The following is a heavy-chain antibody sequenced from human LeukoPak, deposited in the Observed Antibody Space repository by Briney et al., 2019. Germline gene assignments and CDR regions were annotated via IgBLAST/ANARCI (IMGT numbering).Heavy chain of an antibody. CDR1: GYTFTSYD. CDR3: ARHPGRRSGALGY. J-gene: IGHJ4*02. D-gene: IGHD1-26*01. V-gene: IGHV1-8*01. CDR2: RNPNSGNT. Sequence: ASVKVSCKASGYTFTSYDINWVRQATGQGREGVGWRNPNSGNTGYAQKFQGRVTMTRNTSISTAYMELSSLRSEDTAVYYCARHPGRRSGALGYWGQGTLVTVSS.